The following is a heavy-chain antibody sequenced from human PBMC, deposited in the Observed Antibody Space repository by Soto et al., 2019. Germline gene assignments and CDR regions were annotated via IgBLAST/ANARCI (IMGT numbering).Heavy chain of an antibody. CDR3: ARVGGVYDSSRYSSDAFDI. D-gene: IGHD3-22*01. CDR1: GYTFTSYA. J-gene: IGHJ3*02. CDR2: INAGNGNT. Sequence: ASVKVSCKASGYTFTSYAMHWVRQAPGQRLEWMGWINAGNGNTKYSQKFQGRVTMTRDTSISTAYMELSRLRSEDTAVYYCARVGGVYDSSRYSSDAFDIWGQATIVTVS. V-gene: IGHV1-3*01.